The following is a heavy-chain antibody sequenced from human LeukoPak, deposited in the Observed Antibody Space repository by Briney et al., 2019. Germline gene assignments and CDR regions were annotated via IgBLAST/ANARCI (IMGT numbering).Heavy chain of an antibody. CDR2: IYTSGST. CDR1: GGSISSYY. J-gene: IGHJ5*02. Sequence: SETLSLTCTVSGGSISSYYWSWIRQPAGKGLEWIGRIYTSGSTNYNPSLKNRVTMSVDTSKNQFSLKLSSVTAADTAVYYCAREYYGSGSYYEWFDPWGQGTLVTVSS. D-gene: IGHD3-10*01. V-gene: IGHV4-4*07. CDR3: AREYYGSGSYYEWFDP.